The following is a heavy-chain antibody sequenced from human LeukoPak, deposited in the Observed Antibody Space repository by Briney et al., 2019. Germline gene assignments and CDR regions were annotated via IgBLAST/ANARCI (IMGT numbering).Heavy chain of an antibody. V-gene: IGHV1-2*02. CDR1: GYTFTSYD. CDR3: ATDRLSRVDYMDA. CDR2: INPKNGGT. Sequence: KPGASVKVSCKASGYTFTSYDINWVRQATGQGLEWMGWINPKNGGTNYPQKFQGRVTMTRDTSINTAYLELNWLTSDDTAVYYCATDRLSRVDYMDAWGKGTTVTVSS. D-gene: IGHD6-6*01. J-gene: IGHJ6*03.